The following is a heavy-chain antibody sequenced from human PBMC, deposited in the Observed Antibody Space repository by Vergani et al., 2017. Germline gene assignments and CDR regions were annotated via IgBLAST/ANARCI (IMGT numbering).Heavy chain of an antibody. CDR3: AKDLDDILTGPFDY. D-gene: IGHD3-9*01. V-gene: IGHV3-30*02. J-gene: IGHJ4*02. CDR1: GFTFSSYG. CDR2: IRYDGSNK. Sequence: QVQLVESGGGVVQPGGSLRLSCAASGFTFSSYGMHWVRQAPGKGLEWVAFIRYDGSNKYYADSVKGRFTISRDNSKNTLYLQMNSLRAEDTAVYYCAKDLDDILTGPFDYWGREPWSPSPQ.